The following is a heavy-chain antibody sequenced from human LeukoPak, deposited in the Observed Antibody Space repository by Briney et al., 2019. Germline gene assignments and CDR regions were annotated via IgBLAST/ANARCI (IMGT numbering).Heavy chain of an antibody. CDR1: GFTFSSYA. J-gene: IGHJ2*01. D-gene: IGHD5-18*01. CDR3: ARRWPARDTVMVSTMIKWYFDL. V-gene: IGHV3-64*01. CDR2: INSNGGST. Sequence: GGSLRLSCAASGFTFSSYAMHWVRQAPGKGLEYVSGINSNGGSTYYTNSVKGRFTISSDTSKNPLYLQMGSLRAEDTAVYYCARRWPARDTVMVSTMIKWYFDLWGRGTLVTVSS.